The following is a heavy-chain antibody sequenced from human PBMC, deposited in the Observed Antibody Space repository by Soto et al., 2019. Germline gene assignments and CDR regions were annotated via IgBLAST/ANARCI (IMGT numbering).Heavy chain of an antibody. V-gene: IGHV3-23*01. CDR1: GFTFSSYA. CDR3: AREGLGQYGGDLWFDP. CDR2: ISGSGGST. J-gene: IGHJ5*02. Sequence: GGSLRLSCAASGFTFSSYAMSWVRQAPGKGLEWVSAISGSGGSTYYADSVKGRFTISRDNSKNSLYLQMNSLRAEDTAVYYCAREGLGQYGGDLWFDPWGQGTLVTVSS. D-gene: IGHD3-10*01.